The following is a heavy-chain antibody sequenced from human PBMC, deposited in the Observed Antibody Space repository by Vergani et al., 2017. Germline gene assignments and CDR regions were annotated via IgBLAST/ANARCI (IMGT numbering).Heavy chain of an antibody. V-gene: IGHV3-30*02. CDR3: AKEGGVYCSGGTCYPEY. Sequence: QVQLVESGGGVVQPGGSLRLSCAASGFTFNSYGMHWVRQAPGKGLEWVASIRSDESRRYYGDSMEGPFTISRDKSKNTLYLQMKSLRPEDTAVYYCAKEGGVYCSGGTCYPEYWGQGTLVIVSS. CDR1: GFTFNSYG. CDR2: IRSDESRR. J-gene: IGHJ4*02. D-gene: IGHD2-15*01.